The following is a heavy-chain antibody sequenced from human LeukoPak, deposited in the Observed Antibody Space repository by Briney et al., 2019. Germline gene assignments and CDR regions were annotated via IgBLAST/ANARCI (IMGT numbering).Heavy chain of an antibody. Sequence: SETLSLTCAVYGGSFSRYYWSWIRQPPGKGLEWIGYIHYSGSTNYNPSLKSPFTISVDTSKSQFSLKVNSVTAADTAVYYCASGTYYYFDFWGQGALVTVSS. CDR3: ASGTYYYFDF. J-gene: IGHJ4*02. CDR1: GGSFSRYY. V-gene: IGHV4-59*01. D-gene: IGHD6-13*01. CDR2: IHYSGST.